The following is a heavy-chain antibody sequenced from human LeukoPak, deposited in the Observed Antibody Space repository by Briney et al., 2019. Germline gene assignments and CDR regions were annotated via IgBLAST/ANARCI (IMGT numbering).Heavy chain of an antibody. D-gene: IGHD6-19*01. CDR2: IYYSGST. CDR1: GGSISSSSYY. V-gene: IGHV4-39*01. Sequence: PSETLSLTCTVSGGSISSSSYYWGWIRQPPGKGLEWIGSIYYSGSTYYNPSLKSRVTISVDTSKNQFSLKLSSVTAADMAVYYCARVYGWYQADYWGQGTLVTVSS. J-gene: IGHJ4*02. CDR3: ARVYGWYQADY.